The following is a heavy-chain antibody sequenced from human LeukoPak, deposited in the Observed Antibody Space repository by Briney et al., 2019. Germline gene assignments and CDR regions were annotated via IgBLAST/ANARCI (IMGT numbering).Heavy chain of an antibody. CDR1: GYTFITYY. V-gene: IGHV1-46*01. CDR3: ARGAPPTYSDSRGYLDY. Sequence: ASVKVSCKASGYTFITYYIYWVRQAPGRGLECVGIINPSGGGTNYAQKFQGRVTVTTDMSTTTVYMELSSLTSEDTAVYYCARGAPPTYSDSRGYLDYWGQGTQVTVSS. CDR2: INPSGGGT. J-gene: IGHJ4*02. D-gene: IGHD3-22*01.